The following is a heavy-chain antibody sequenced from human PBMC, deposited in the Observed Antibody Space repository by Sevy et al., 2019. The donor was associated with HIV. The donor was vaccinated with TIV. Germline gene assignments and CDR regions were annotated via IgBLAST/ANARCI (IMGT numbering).Heavy chain of an antibody. J-gene: IGHJ6*02. V-gene: IGHV3-53*01. CDR3: ARDLRVATASGGMDV. D-gene: IGHD6-13*01. Sequence: GGSLRLSCVAYGFTVSSNFMTWVRQAPGKGLEWVSIIYSGGDTYYADSVKGRFTISRDNSKNTLYLQMNNLRAEDTAGDYCARDLRVATASGGMDVWGQGTTVTVSS. CDR2: IYSGGDT. CDR1: GFTVSSNF.